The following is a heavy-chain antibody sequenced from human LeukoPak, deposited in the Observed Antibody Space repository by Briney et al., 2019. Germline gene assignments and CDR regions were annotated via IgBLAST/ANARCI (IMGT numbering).Heavy chain of an antibody. D-gene: IGHD3-3*01. J-gene: IGHJ3*02. V-gene: IGHV4-59*01. CDR2: IYYSGST. CDR1: GGSISSYY. CDR3: ARGRFRVSDI. Sequence: APETLSLTCTVSGGSISSYYWSWIRQPPGKGLEWIGYIYYSGSTNYNPSLKSRVTISVDTSKNQFSLKLSSVTAADTAVYYCARGRFRVSDIWGQGTMVTVSS.